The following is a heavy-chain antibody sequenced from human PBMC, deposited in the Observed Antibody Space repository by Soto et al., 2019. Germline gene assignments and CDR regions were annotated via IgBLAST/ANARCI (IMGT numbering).Heavy chain of an antibody. J-gene: IGHJ4*02. V-gene: IGHV1-2*04. D-gene: IGHD5-12*01. CDR1: GYTFTGYY. CDR2: INPNSGGT. Sequence: ASVKVSCKASGYTFTGYYMHWVRQALGQGLEWMGWINPNSGGTNYAQKFQGWVTMTRDTSISTAYMELSRLRSDDTAVYYCARDPLDGYNDGFDYWGQGTLVTVSS. CDR3: ARDPLDGYNDGFDY.